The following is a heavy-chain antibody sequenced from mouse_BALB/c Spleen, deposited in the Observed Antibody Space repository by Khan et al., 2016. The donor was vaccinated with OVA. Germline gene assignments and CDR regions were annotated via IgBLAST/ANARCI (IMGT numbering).Heavy chain of an antibody. V-gene: IGHV2-2*01. J-gene: IGHJ3*01. D-gene: IGHD2-12*01. CDR3: ARHSYRYDFTY. Sequence: QVQLKESGPGLVQPSQSLSITCTVSGFSLTTYGIHWVRQSPGKGLEWLGVIWSGGSTDYNAPFISRLNISQDNSKSQVFFNMNSLQADDTAIYYGARHSYRYDFTYWGQGTLVTVSA. CDR1: GFSLTTYG. CDR2: IWSGGST.